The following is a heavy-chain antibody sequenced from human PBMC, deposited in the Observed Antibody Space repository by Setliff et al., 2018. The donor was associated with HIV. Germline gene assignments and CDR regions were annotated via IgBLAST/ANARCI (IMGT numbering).Heavy chain of an antibody. CDR1: GFTFGDNA. V-gene: IGHV3-49*04. CDR3: TRLRGYSYGLASYYYYYMDV. D-gene: IGHD5-18*01. Sequence: PGGSLRLSCTASGFTFGDNALTWVRQAPGKGLEWVGIIRSKPYGGTTEYAASVKGRFTISRDDSRSIAYLQMNSLKTEDTAVYYCTRLRGYSYGLASYYYYYMDVWGKGTTVTVSS. J-gene: IGHJ6*03. CDR2: IRSKPYGGTT.